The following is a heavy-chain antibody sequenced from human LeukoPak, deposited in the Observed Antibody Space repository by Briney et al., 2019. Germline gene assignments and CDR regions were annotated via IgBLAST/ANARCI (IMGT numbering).Heavy chain of an antibody. CDR2: LSGSGGGT. CDR1: GITLSNYG. Sequence: GGSLRLSCAVSGITLSNYGMSWVRQAPGKGLEWVAGLSGSGGGTNYADSVQGRFTISRDNPKNTLYLQMNSLRAEDTAVYFCAKRGVVIRVFLVGFHKEAYYFDSWGQGAPVTVSS. V-gene: IGHV3-23*01. J-gene: IGHJ4*02. D-gene: IGHD3-10*01. CDR3: AKRGVVIRVFLVGFHKEAYYFDS.